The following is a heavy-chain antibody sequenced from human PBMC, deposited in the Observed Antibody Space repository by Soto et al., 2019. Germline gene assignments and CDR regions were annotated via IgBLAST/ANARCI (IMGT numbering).Heavy chain of an antibody. Sequence: ASVKVSCKASGGTFSSYAISWVRQAPGQGLEWMGGIIPIFGTANYAQKFQGRVTITADKSTSTAYMKLSSLRSEDTAVYYCARGATVSKTYYYGMDVWGQGTTVTVSS. J-gene: IGHJ6*02. CDR2: IIPIFGTA. D-gene: IGHD4-17*01. CDR3: ARGATVSKTYYYGMDV. V-gene: IGHV1-69*06. CDR1: GGTFSSYA.